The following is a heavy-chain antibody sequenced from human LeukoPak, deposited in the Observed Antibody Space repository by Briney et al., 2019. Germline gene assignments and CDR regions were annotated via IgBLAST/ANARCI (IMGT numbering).Heavy chain of an antibody. Sequence: SETLSLTCAVYGGSFSGYYWSWIRQPPGKGLEWIGEINHSGSTNYNPSLKSRVTISVDTSKNQFSLKLSSVTAADTAVYYCARTPSWSSSWYWDYWGQGTLVTVSS. V-gene: IGHV4-34*01. J-gene: IGHJ4*02. D-gene: IGHD6-13*01. CDR2: INHSGST. CDR3: ARTPSWSSSWYWDY. CDR1: GGSFSGYY.